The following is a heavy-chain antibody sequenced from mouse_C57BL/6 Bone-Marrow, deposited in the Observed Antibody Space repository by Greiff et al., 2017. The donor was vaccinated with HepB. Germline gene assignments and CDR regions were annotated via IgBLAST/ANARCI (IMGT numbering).Heavy chain of an antibody. CDR1: GYAFSSSW. V-gene: IGHV1-82*01. CDR2: IYPGDGDT. CDR3: ARRGDAMDY. Sequence: VQLQQSGPELVKPGASVKISCKASGYAFSSSWMTWVKQRPGKGLEWIGRIYPGDGDTNYNGKFKGKATLTADKSSSTAYRQLSSLTSEDSAVYFCARRGDAMDYWGQGTAVTVSA. J-gene: IGHJ4*01.